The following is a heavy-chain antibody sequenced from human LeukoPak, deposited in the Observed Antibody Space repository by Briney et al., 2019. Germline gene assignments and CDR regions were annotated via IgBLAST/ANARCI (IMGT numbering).Heavy chain of an antibody. Sequence: SETLSLTCTVSGGSMNSYYWSWVRQPPGKGLEWIAYIYYLGSTSYSPSLRGRGSISVDTSKNQFFLHLNSVTAADTAIYYCARNYNDTTCEFATHRYFELWGRGTLVSVSS. CDR2: IYYLGST. V-gene: IGHV4-59*01. CDR3: ARNYNDTTCEFATHRYFEL. J-gene: IGHJ2*01. D-gene: IGHD2/OR15-2a*01. CDR1: GGSMNSYY.